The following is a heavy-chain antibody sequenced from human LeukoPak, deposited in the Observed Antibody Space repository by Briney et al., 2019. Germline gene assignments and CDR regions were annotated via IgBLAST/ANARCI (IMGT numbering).Heavy chain of an antibody. CDR1: GFTFSSYW. CDR2: INSDGSST. D-gene: IGHD3-22*01. V-gene: IGHV3-74*01. J-gene: IGHJ3*01. Sequence: GGSLRLSCAASGFTFSSYWMHWVRQAPGKGLVWVSRINSDGSSTSYADSVKDRFTISRDNAKNTLYLQMNSLRAEDTAVYYCAREGVVIAPDAFDVWGQGTMVTVSS. CDR3: AREGVVIAPDAFDV.